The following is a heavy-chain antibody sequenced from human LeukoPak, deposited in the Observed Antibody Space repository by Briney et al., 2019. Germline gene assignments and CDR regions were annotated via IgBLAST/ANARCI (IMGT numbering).Heavy chain of an antibody. CDR1: GFTFSSYA. CDR2: ISYDGSNK. Sequence: GGSLRLSCAASGFTFSSYAMHWVRQAPGKGLEWVAVISYDGSNKYYADSVKGRFTISRDNSKNTLYQQMNSLRAEDTAVYYCARGRGQLWSSFDYWGQGTLVTVSS. CDR3: ARGRGQLWSSFDY. V-gene: IGHV3-30*04. J-gene: IGHJ4*02. D-gene: IGHD5-18*01.